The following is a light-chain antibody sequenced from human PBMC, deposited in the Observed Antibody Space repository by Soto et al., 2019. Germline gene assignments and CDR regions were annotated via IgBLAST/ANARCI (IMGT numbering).Light chain of an antibody. CDR1: QSVSSR. CDR3: QQYGSSPIT. V-gene: IGKV3-20*01. J-gene: IGKJ5*01. CDR2: GAS. Sequence: EIVLTQSPGTLSLSPGERATLSCRASQSVSSRLAWYQQKPGQAPRLLMYGASSRATGIPDRLSGSGSGTDFTLTISRLEPEDFAVYYCQQYGSSPITFGQGTRLEI.